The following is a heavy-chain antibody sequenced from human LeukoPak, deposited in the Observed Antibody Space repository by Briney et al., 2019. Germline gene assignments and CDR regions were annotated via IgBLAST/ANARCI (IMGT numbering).Heavy chain of an antibody. D-gene: IGHD5-18*01. V-gene: IGHV4-61*08. CDR2: IYYSGST. CDR1: GGSISSGDYY. J-gene: IGHJ4*02. CDR3: ARYVDTSMLRTYYFDF. Sequence: SETLSLTCTVSGGSISSGDYYWSWIRQPPGKGLEWIGYIYYSGSTNYNPSLKSRVTISVDTSKNQFSLKLSSVTTADTAVYYCARYVDTSMLRTYYFDFWGQGTLVTVSS.